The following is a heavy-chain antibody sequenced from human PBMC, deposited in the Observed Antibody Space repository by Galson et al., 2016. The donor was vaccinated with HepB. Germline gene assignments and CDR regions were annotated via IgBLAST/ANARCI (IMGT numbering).Heavy chain of an antibody. CDR2: FDPEDDET. D-gene: IGHD6-13*01. V-gene: IGHV1-24*01. CDR3: ATLPSSWYGVDNVSDY. J-gene: IGHJ4*02. Sequence: SVKVSCKVSGYTLTELSMHWVRQAPGKGLEWMGSFDPEDDETIYAQKFLGRVTMTEDTSTDTAYMELSSLSSADTAMYYCATLPSSWYGVDNVSDYWGQGTLVTVSS. CDR1: GYTLTELS.